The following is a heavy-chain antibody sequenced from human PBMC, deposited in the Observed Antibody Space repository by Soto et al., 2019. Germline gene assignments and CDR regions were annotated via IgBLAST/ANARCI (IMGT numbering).Heavy chain of an antibody. V-gene: IGHV3-21*01. CDR3: ARGEVVPEIGDYYCMDV. D-gene: IGHD2-2*01. CDR1: GFTFSSYS. Sequence: EVQLVESGGGLVKPGGSLRLSCAASGFTFSSYSMNWVRQAPGKGLEWVSSISSSSSYIYYADSVKGRFTISRDNAKNSLYLQMNSLRAEDTAVYYCARGEVVPEIGDYYCMDVWGQGTTVTVSS. J-gene: IGHJ6*02. CDR2: ISSSSSYI.